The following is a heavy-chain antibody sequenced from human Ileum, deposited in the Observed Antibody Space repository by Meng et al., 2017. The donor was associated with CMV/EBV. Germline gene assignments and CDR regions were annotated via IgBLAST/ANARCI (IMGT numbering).Heavy chain of an antibody. J-gene: IGHJ4*02. Sequence: GESLKISCVASGFTFSYDEMNWVRQIPGKGLEWISYISASTSATYYAASVKGRFTISRDNVKNSLYLLMESLRADDTAIYYCVRGGSSGALKYFDYWGQGALVTVSS. CDR3: VRGGSSGALKYFDY. V-gene: IGHV3-48*03. CDR2: ISASTSAT. CDR1: GFTFSYDE. D-gene: IGHD3-3*01.